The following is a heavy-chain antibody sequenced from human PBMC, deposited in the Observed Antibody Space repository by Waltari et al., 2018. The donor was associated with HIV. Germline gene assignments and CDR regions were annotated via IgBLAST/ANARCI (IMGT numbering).Heavy chain of an antibody. J-gene: IGHJ4*02. D-gene: IGHD6-13*01. Sequence: EVRLVESGGGWVPPGVSLVPSCAPSGSTLSSSWATWVRQAPGKGLEWVANIKEDGSEIHYVDSVKGRFTISRDNAKNSLYLQMNSLRAEDTAVYYCARRQQLTDWGQGTLVTVSS. CDR3: ARRQQLTD. V-gene: IGHV3-7*01. CDR1: GSTLSSSW. CDR2: IKEDGSEI.